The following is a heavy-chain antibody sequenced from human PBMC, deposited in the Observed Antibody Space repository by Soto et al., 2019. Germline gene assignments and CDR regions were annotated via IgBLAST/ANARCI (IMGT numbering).Heavy chain of an antibody. Sequence: GGSLRLSCAASGFTFSSYSMNWVRQAPGKGLEWVSYISSSSSTIYYADSVKGRFTISRDNAKNSLYLQMNSLRAEDTAVYYCAKDRNDFWSGYSNWFDPWGQGTLVTVSS. CDR1: GFTFSSYS. V-gene: IGHV3-48*01. CDR3: AKDRNDFWSGYSNWFDP. CDR2: ISSSSSTI. J-gene: IGHJ5*02. D-gene: IGHD3-3*01.